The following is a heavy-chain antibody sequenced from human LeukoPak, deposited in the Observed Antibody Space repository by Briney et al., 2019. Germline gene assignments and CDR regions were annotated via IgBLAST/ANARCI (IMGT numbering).Heavy chain of an antibody. CDR1: GGSISSFY. CDR2: IYSSGST. Sequence: SETLSLTCTVSGGSISSFYWSWIRQPPGKALEWIGYIYSSGSTSYNPSLKSRVTISIGTSKSQFSLKLSSVTAADTAVYFCAREGGDSSGYYHDSWGQGTLVTVSS. CDR3: AREGGDSSGYYHDS. D-gene: IGHD3-22*01. J-gene: IGHJ4*02. V-gene: IGHV4-59*12.